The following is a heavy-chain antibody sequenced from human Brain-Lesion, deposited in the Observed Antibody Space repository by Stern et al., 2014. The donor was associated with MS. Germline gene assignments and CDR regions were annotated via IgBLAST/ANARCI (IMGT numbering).Heavy chain of an antibody. D-gene: IGHD3-3*01. CDR1: GGAVSSGDRY. CDR2: ISYSGNT. CDR3: ARVTEFLRFFYPDY. J-gene: IGHJ4*02. Sequence: VQLEESGPGLVKPSQTLSLTCTVSGGAVSSGDRYWSWIRQHPEKGLEWIGYISYSGNTYYNPSLESRVTISMDRSKTQFSLKLRSVTAADTAVYYCARVTEFLRFFYPDYWGQGIRVTVSS. V-gene: IGHV4-31*03.